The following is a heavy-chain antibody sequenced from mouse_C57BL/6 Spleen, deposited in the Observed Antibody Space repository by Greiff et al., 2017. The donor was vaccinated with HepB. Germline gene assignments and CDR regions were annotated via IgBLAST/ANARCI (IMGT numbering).Heavy chain of an antibody. CDR2: INPSNGGT. CDR1: GYTFTSYW. V-gene: IGHV1-53*01. Sequence: QVQLQQSGTELVKPGASVKLSCKASGYTFTSYWMHWVKQRPGQGLEWIGNINPSNGGTNYNEKFKSKATLTVDKSSSTAYMQLSSLTSEDSAVYYCAKSPIYYYGSPYAMDYWGQGTSVTVSS. CDR3: AKSPIYYYGSPYAMDY. J-gene: IGHJ4*01. D-gene: IGHD1-1*01.